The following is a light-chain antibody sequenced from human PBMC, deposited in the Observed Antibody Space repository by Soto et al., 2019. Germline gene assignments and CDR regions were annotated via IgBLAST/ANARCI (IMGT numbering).Light chain of an antibody. J-gene: IGKJ3*01. Sequence: DIVMTQSPDSLALSLGERATINXRPSQRVFHSPNGNSYLAWYQQKPGQPPRLLIYWSSTRESGVPDRFSGSGSGTDFTLTVSSLQAEDAAVYYCQQYQSIPFTFGPGTKVDIK. CDR1: QRVFHSPNGNSY. V-gene: IGKV4-1*01. CDR2: WSS. CDR3: QQYQSIPFT.